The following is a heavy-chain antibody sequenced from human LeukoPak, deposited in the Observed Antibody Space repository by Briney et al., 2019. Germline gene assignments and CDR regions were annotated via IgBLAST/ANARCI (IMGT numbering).Heavy chain of an antibody. V-gene: IGHV4-39*07. Sequence: SETLSLTCNVSGGSISSSDYYWGWLRQPPGKGLEWIATVYYSGNTYYHPSLRGRVTISVDTSKNQFSLKLSSVTAADTAVYYCARRRIVLMVYAIRTWFDPWGQGTLVTVSS. CDR2: VYYSGNT. D-gene: IGHD2-8*01. CDR3: ARRRIVLMVYAIRTWFDP. J-gene: IGHJ5*02. CDR1: GGSISSSDYY.